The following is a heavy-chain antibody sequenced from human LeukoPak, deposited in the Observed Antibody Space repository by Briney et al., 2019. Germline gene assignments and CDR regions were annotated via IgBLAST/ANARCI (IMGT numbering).Heavy chain of an antibody. V-gene: IGHV1-2*02. CDR3: ARDYCGGDCYDVRRSPNYYYYYMDV. CDR1: GYTFTGYY. Sequence: ASVKVSCKASGYTFTGYYMHWVRQAPGQGLEWMGWINPNSGGTNYAQKFQGRVTMTRDTSISTAYMELSRLRSDDTAVYYCARDYCGGDCYDVRRSPNYYYYYMDVWGKGTTVTVSS. D-gene: IGHD2-21*02. J-gene: IGHJ6*03. CDR2: INPNSGGT.